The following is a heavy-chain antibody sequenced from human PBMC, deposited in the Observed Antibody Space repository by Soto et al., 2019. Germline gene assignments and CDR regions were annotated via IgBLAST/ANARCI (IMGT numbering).Heavy chain of an antibody. CDR1: GGTFSSYA. CDR2: IIPIFGTA. V-gene: IGHV1-69*12. D-gene: IGHD4-17*01. Sequence: QVQLVQSGAEVKKPGSSVKVSCKASGGTFSSYAISWVRQAPGQGLEWMGGIIPIFGTANYAQKFQGRVTITADESTSTAYMELSSLRSEDTAVYYCPRDRPYGGNSGGFDYWGQGTLVTVSS. CDR3: PRDRPYGGNSGGFDY. J-gene: IGHJ4*02.